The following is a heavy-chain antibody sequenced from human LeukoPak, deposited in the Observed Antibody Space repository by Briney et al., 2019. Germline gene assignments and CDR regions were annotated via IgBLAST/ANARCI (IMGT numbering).Heavy chain of an antibody. V-gene: IGHV1-69*06. D-gene: IGHD2-15*01. CDR2: IIPIFGTT. Sequence: GSSVKVSCKASGGTFSSYAISWVRQAPGQGLEWMGGIIPIFGTTNYAQKFQDRVTITADKSTSTAYMELSSLRSEDTAVYYCARAVLDIVVVVAATEDGAFDIWGQGTMVTVSS. CDR3: ARAVLDIVVVVAATEDGAFDI. J-gene: IGHJ3*02. CDR1: GGTFSSYA.